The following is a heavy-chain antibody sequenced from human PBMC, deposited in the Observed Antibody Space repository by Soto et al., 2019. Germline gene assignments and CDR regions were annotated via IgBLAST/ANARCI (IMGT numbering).Heavy chain of an antibody. J-gene: IGHJ4*02. CDR1: GFTFSSYG. CDR3: AKDRYSGTYPTDFDY. V-gene: IGHV3-30*18. D-gene: IGHD1-26*01. CDR2: ISYDGGKE. Sequence: QVQLVQSGGGVVQPGRSLRLSCAGSGFTFSSYGIHWVRQSPGKGLEWVALISYDGGKEKYTESVKDRFTISRDDSHNVAYLQMSSLRTEDTAMYHCAKDRYSGTYPTDFDYWGQGSLVTVSS.